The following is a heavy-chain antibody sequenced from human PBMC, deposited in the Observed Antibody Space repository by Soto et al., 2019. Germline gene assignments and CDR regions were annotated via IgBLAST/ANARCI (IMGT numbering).Heavy chain of an antibody. Sequence: EVQLLESGGGLVQPGGSLRLSCAASGFTFSSYAMSWVRQAPGKGLEWVSAISGSGGSTYYADSVKGRFTISRDNSKNTLYLQMNSLRAEDTAVYYCAKLTTAWNYVPSLYWFDPWGQGTLVTVSS. D-gene: IGHD1-7*01. CDR1: GFTFSSYA. J-gene: IGHJ5*02. CDR3: AKLTTAWNYVPSLYWFDP. CDR2: ISGSGGST. V-gene: IGHV3-23*01.